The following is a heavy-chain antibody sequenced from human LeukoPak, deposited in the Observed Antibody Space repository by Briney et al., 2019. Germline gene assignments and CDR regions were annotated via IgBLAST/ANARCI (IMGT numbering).Heavy chain of an antibody. CDR2: INHSGST. CDR3: AREENIAVAGIDI. D-gene: IGHD6-19*01. Sequence: AEPLFLTCSVYGGPFSGYYWSWIREPPGKRLEGFGEINHSGSTNYHPSLKSRVTISVDTSKNQCSLKLSSVTAADTAVYYCAREENIAVAGIDIWGQGTMVTVSS. CDR1: GGPFSGYY. V-gene: IGHV4-34*01. J-gene: IGHJ3*02.